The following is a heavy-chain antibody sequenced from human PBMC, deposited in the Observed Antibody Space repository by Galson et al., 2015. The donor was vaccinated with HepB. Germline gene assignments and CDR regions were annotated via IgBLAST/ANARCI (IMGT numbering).Heavy chain of an antibody. CDR1: GFTFSYYA. Sequence: SLRLSCAAPGFTFSYYAMSWVRQAPGKGLEWVSAITPSGDNTYSADSMKGRFTISRDNSQNTLFLQINSLRVDDTAMYFCAKVFPEKTDGWYRQALYYFDSWGQGTRVTVSS. D-gene: IGHD6-19*01. V-gene: IGHV3-23*01. CDR2: ITPSGDNT. CDR3: AKVFPEKTDGWYRQALYYFDS. J-gene: IGHJ4*02.